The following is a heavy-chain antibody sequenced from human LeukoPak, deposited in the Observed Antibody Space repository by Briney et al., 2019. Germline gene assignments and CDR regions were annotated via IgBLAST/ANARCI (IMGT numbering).Heavy chain of an antibody. CDR3: ARDQVGGAVDY. CDR1: GFTFSTYA. V-gene: IGHV3-30-3*01. D-gene: IGHD6-13*01. CDR2: ISDSGTEK. Sequence: GRSLRLSCAASGFTFSTYAMHWVRQAPGKGLEWVAVISDSGTEKYYADSVKGRFTLSRDNSKNMLYLQMNSLRVEDTAVYYCARDQVGGAVDYWGQGTLVTVSS. J-gene: IGHJ4*02.